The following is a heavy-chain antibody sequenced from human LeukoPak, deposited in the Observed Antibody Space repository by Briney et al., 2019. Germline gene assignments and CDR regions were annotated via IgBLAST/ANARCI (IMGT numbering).Heavy chain of an antibody. J-gene: IGHJ4*02. V-gene: IGHV5-51*01. Sequence: GGSLQISFQGSGARFFSYWIAGGGQMPGKGVECMGILYVGDCGARYSPSCEGEVTISADKSIRTAYLQWSSLEASDTAMYYCARIRDGYNTPGAHWGQGTLVTVSS. D-gene: IGHD5-24*01. CDR3: ARIRDGYNTPGAH. CDR2: LYVGDCGA. CDR1: GARFFSYW.